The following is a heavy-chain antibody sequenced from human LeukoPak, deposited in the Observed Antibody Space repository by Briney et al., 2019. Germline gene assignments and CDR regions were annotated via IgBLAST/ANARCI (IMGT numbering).Heavy chain of an antibody. CDR3: ARVYSGHAFDI. D-gene: IGHD2-15*01. CDR2: ISSSSSYI. CDR1: GFTFSSYS. Sequence: GGSLRLSCAASGFTFSSYSMNWVRQAPGKGLEWVSSISSSSSYIYYADSVKGRFTISRDNAKNSLYLQMNSLRAEDAAVYYCARVYSGHAFDIWGQGTMVTVSS. J-gene: IGHJ3*02. V-gene: IGHV3-21*01.